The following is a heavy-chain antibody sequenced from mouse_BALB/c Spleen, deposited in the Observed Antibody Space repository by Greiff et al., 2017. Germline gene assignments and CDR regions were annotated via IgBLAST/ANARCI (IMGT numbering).Heavy chain of an antibody. J-gene: IGHJ3*01. CDR3: AGTATVAY. D-gene: IGHD1-2*01. V-gene: IGHV14-3*02. CDR2: IDPANGNT. CDR1: GFNIKDTY. Sequence: EVQLLQQSGAELVKPGASVKLSCTASGFNIKDTYMHWVKQRPEQGLEWIGRIDPANGNTKYDPKFQGKATITADTSSNTAYLQLSSLTSEDTAVYYCAGTATVAYWGQGTLVTVSA.